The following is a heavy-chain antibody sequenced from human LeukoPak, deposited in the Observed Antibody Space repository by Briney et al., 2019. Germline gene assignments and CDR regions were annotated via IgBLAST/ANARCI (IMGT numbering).Heavy chain of an antibody. D-gene: IGHD6-13*01. J-gene: IGHJ4*02. CDR1: GFTFSDYY. CDR2: ISSSGSTI. Sequence: GGSLRLSCAASGFTFSDYYMSWIRQAPGKGLEWVSYISSSGSTIYYADSVKGRFTISRDNAKNSLYLQMNSLRAEDTAVYYCARDMYSSSWYFFYWGQGTLVSVSS. V-gene: IGHV3-11*01. CDR3: ARDMYSSSWYFFY.